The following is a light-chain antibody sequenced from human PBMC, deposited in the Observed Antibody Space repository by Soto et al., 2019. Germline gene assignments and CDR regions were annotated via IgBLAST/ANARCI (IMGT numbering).Light chain of an antibody. CDR1: QSISSY. CDR3: QPYGTSRA. V-gene: IGKV3-20*01. Sequence: EIVLTQSPGTLSLSPGERATVSCRASQSISSYLAWYQQKPGQAPRLLIYGASSRATGIPDRFSGSGSGTDFTLTISRLEPEDFAVYFCQPYGTSRAFGQGTRVEIK. CDR2: GAS. J-gene: IGKJ1*01.